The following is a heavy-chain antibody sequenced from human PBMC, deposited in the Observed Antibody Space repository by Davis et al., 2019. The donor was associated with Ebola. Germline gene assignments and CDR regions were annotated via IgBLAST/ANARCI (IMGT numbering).Heavy chain of an antibody. V-gene: IGHV3-30*18. J-gene: IGHJ2*01. CDR3: AKDDSGGYSAWYIDL. Sequence: GEPLKISCAASGFTFSSNSMHWVRQAPGKGLEWLTVISYDESNKYYADSVKGRFTISRDNSKDTVDLQMNSLTTDDTAVYFCAKDDSGGYSAWYIDLWGRGTLVSVSS. CDR1: GFTFSSNS. CDR2: ISYDESNK. D-gene: IGHD4-23*01.